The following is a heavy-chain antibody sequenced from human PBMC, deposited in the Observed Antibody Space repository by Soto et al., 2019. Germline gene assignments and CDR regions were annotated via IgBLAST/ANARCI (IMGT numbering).Heavy chain of an antibody. J-gene: IGHJ4*02. CDR2: IYYSGST. Sequence: SETLSLTCTVSGGSISSYYWSWIRQPPGKGLEWIGYIYYSGSTNYNPSLKSRVTISVDTSKNQFSLKLSSVTAADTAVYYCARADHKVGATFFDYWGQGTLVTVSS. V-gene: IGHV4-59*01. CDR3: ARADHKVGATFFDY. D-gene: IGHD1-26*01. CDR1: GGSISSYY.